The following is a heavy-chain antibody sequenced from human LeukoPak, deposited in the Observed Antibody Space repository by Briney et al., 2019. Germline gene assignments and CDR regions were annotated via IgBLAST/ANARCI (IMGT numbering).Heavy chain of an antibody. CDR3: ARVAPGNGYLDY. J-gene: IGHJ4*02. Sequence: PGGSLRLSCAASGFTFSSYSMIWVRQAPGKGLEWVSSITSSSTYIYYADSLKGRFTISRDNAKNSLYLQMNSLTADDTAVYYCARVAPGNGYLDYWGQGTLVTVSS. V-gene: IGHV3-21*01. D-gene: IGHD6-13*01. CDR1: GFTFSSYS. CDR2: ITSSSTYI.